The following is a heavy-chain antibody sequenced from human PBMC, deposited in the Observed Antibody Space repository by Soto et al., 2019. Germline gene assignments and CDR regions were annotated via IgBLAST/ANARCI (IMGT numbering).Heavy chain of an antibody. CDR3: AREVSGYCSGGSCYSGWFDP. J-gene: IGHJ5*02. CDR1: GYTFTGYY. Sequence: GASVKVSCKASGYTFTGYYMHWVRQAPGQGLEWMGWINPNSGGTNYAQKFQGWVTMTRDTSISTAYMELSRLRSDDTAVYYCAREVSGYCSGGSCYSGWFDPWGQGTLVTVSS. CDR2: INPNSGGT. D-gene: IGHD2-15*01. V-gene: IGHV1-2*04.